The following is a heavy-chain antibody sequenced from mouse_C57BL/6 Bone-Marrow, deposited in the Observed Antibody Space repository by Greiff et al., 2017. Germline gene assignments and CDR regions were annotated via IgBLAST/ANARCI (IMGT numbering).Heavy chain of an antibody. D-gene: IGHD1-1*01. V-gene: IGHV14-1*01. CDR3: TSPYYDGGSYGY. CDR1: GFNIKDYY. Sequence: VQLQQSGAELVRPGASVKLSCTASGFNIKDYYMHWVKQRPEQGLEWIGRIDPEDGDTEYAPKFQGKATMTADTSSNTAYLQLSSLTSEDTAVYYCTSPYYDGGSYGYWGQGTTLTVSS. J-gene: IGHJ2*01. CDR2: IDPEDGDT.